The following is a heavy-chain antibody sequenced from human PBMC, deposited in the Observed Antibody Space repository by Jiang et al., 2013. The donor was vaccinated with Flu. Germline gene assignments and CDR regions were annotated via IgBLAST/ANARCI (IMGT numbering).Heavy chain of an antibody. CDR1: GYTFTGYY. CDR3: ARDIIAAAGIWAGNWFDP. V-gene: IGHV1-2*02. Sequence: SGAEVKKPGASVKVSCKASGYTFTGYYMHWVRQAPGQGLEWMGWINPNSGGTNYAQKFQGRVTMTRDTSISTAYMELSRLRSDDTAVYYCARDIIAAAGIWAGNWFDPVGPGNPGSPVSS. D-gene: IGHD6-13*01. CDR2: INPNSGGT. J-gene: IGHJ5*02.